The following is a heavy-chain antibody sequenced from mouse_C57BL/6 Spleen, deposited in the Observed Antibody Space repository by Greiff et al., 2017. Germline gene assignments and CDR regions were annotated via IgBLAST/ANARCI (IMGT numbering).Heavy chain of an antibody. CDR1: GFTFSDYG. J-gene: IGHJ3*01. D-gene: IGHD1-1*01. V-gene: IGHV5-17*01. CDR3: ARTHYYGSTWFDY. CDR2: ISSGSSTI. Sequence: DVMLVESGGGLVKPGGSLKLSCAASGFTFSDYGMHWVRQAPEKGLEWVAYISSGSSTIYYADTVKGRFTISRDNAKNTLFLQMTSLRSEDTAMYYCARTHYYGSTWFDYWGQGTLVTVSA.